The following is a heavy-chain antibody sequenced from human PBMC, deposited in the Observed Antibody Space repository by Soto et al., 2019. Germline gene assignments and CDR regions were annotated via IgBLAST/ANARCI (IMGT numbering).Heavy chain of an antibody. V-gene: IGHV1-69*01. CDR1: GGSFRLYA. CDR3: ASRERVDAFDI. Sequence: QVLLVQSGAEVKKPGSSVKVSCKVSGGSFRLYAISWVRQAPGQGLEWMGGIIPILGSPNYAQKFQDGVTIIADESTSTTYMELSSLRSEDAAVYYCASRERVDAFDIWGQGTMVTVSS. D-gene: IGHD1-26*01. CDR2: IIPILGSP. J-gene: IGHJ3*02.